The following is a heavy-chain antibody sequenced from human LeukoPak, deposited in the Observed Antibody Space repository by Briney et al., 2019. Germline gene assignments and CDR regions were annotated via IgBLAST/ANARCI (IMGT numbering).Heavy chain of an antibody. J-gene: IGHJ4*02. CDR2: FKSKTDGGTT. Sequence: SGGPLRLSCGASGFPFSHYAMNWAREARGKGREWVGRFKSKTDGGTTDYAAPVKGRFTISRDDSKNTLYLQMNSLKTEDTAVYNCTTVWSESGGGDWSLGFDYWGQGTLVTVSS. CDR3: TTVWSESGGGDWSLGFDY. CDR1: GFPFSHYA. V-gene: IGHV3-15*01. D-gene: IGHD2-21*01.